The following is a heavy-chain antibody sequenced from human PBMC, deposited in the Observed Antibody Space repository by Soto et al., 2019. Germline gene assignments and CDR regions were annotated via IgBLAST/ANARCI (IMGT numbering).Heavy chain of an antibody. CDR3: ARGFKELQLRYYFFLYLMDV. CDR1: VRYITVYC. Sequence: PSLMMCLTCAGYVRYITVYCWSLLRQPPGTRLDLVGEINDSASSNGNPSPKRRVTISVDTSKNQFSLKLSSVTAADTAVYYCARGFKELQLRYYFFLYLMDVWGQGTTVTFCS. V-gene: IGHV4-34*01. D-gene: IGHD1-7*01. CDR2: INDSASS. J-gene: IGHJ6*02.